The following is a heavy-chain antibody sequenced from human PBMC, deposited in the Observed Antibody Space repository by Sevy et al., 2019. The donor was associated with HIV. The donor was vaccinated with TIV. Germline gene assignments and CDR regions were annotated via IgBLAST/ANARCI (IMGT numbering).Heavy chain of an antibody. J-gene: IGHJ4*02. Sequence: GGSLRLSCAASGFTFSDHYMDWVRQAPGKGLEWVGRTRNKANSYTTEYAASVKGRFTISRDDSKNSLYLQMNSLKTEDTAVYYCARERLREWLFLGDYNYFDYWGQGTLVTVSS. CDR3: ARERLREWLFLGDYNYFDY. CDR2: TRNKANSYTT. V-gene: IGHV3-72*01. CDR1: GFTFSDHY. D-gene: IGHD3-3*01.